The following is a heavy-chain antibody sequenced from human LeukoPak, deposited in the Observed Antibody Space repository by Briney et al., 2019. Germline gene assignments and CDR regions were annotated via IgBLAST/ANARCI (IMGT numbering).Heavy chain of an antibody. CDR1: GFIFSSYV. Sequence: PAGSLRLSCAASGFIFSSYVIHWVRQAPGKGLEWVAVILYDGSVEYYTDSVKGRFTIYRDNSKNTLYLQMNSLRTEDTAVYYCARVPYVSGTFDYWGQGTLVTVSS. V-gene: IGHV3-30-3*01. CDR2: ILYDGSVE. J-gene: IGHJ4*02. CDR3: ARVPYVSGTFDY. D-gene: IGHD3-10*01.